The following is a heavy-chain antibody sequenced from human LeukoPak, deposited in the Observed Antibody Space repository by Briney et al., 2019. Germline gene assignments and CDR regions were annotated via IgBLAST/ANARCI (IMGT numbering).Heavy chain of an antibody. CDR1: GFTFSSYW. CDR3: ARDKGYNWFDP. J-gene: IGHJ5*02. Sequence: GGSLRLSCAASGFTFSSYWMTWVRQAPGKGLEWVANIKEDGSEKYYVDSVKGRFTISRDNAKNSLYLPMNSLRAEDTAVYYCARDKGYNWFDPWGQGTLVTVSS. V-gene: IGHV3-7*04. CDR2: IKEDGSEK.